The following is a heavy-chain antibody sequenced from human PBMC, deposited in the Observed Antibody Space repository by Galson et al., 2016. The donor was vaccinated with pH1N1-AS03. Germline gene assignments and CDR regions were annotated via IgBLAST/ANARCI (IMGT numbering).Heavy chain of an antibody. V-gene: IGHV2-5*02. CDR3: AHRHGGNSHYFGY. D-gene: IGHD4-23*01. Sequence: PALVKPTQTLTLTCTLSGFSHSASGVAVAWIRQPPGKALEWLALIYWADDKRYSPSLRDKLTITKDSSTNHEVLTMTNMDPVDTATYYCAHRHGGNSHYFGYWGRGTLVTVSS. J-gene: IGHJ4*02. CDR1: GFSHSASGVA. CDR2: IYWADDK.